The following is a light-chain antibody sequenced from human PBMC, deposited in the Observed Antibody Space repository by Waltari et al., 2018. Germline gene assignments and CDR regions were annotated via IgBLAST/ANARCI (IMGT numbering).Light chain of an antibody. V-gene: IGKV3-20*01. CDR2: GAS. Sequence: EIVLTQSPGTLSLSPGERATLSCRASQTVRTTYLAWYQQRPGQAPTLLIYGASSRATGVPDRFSGSGSGTDFSRTISSLEPEDFAVYYCQQDDSSPRTFGGGTKVEIK. CDR1: QTVRTTY. J-gene: IGKJ4*01. CDR3: QQDDSSPRT.